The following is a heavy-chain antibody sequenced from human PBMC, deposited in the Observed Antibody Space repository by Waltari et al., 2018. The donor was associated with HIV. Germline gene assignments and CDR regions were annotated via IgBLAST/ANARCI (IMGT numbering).Heavy chain of an antibody. J-gene: IGHJ6*02. CDR1: GYTFTSYG. CDR3: ARQRLASVVGNYYYGMDV. Sequence: QVHLVQSGAEVKKPGASVKVSCKASGYTFTSYGFNWVRQAPGQRPEWMGWISAGNGDTKYSPKFQGRVTSTRDTSANTAYMEMSRLTSEDTAVYFCARQRLASVVGNYYYGMDVWGQGTTVTVSS. CDR2: ISAGNGDT. V-gene: IGHV1-3*01. D-gene: IGHD2-21*01.